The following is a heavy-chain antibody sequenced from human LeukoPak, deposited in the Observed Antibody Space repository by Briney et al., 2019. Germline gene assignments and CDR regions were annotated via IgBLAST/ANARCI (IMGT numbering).Heavy chain of an antibody. CDR1: GYTFTGYY. Sequence: GASVKVSCKASGYTFTGYYMHWVRQAPGQGLEWMGWINPNSGGTNYAQKFQGRVTMTRDTSISTAYMDLSRLRSDDTAVYYCARAMWDNNWFDPWGQGTLVTVSS. J-gene: IGHJ5*02. V-gene: IGHV1-2*02. CDR2: INPNSGGT. CDR3: ARAMWDNNWFDP. D-gene: IGHD1-26*01.